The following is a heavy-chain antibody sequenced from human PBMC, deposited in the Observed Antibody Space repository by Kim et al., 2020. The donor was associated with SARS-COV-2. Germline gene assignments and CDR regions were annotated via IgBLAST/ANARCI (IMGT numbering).Heavy chain of an antibody. CDR2: ISAYNGNT. D-gene: IGHD5-18*01. J-gene: IGHJ4*02. Sequence: ASVKVSCKASGYTFTSYGISWVRQAPGQGLEWMGWISAYNGNTNYAQKLQGRVTMTTDTSTSTAYMELRSLRSDDTAVYYCARDRSSSTDTAMVSDWGQGTLVTVSS. CDR3: ARDRSSSTDTAMVSD. CDR1: GYTFTSYG. V-gene: IGHV1-18*01.